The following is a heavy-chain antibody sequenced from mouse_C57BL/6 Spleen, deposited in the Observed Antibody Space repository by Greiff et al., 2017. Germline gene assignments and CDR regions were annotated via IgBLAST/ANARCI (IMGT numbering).Heavy chain of an antibody. V-gene: IGHV1-7*01. CDR1: GYTFTSYW. J-gene: IGHJ1*03. Sequence: VQLQESGAELAKPGASVKLSCKASGYTFTSYWMHWVKQRPGQGLEWIGYINPSSGYTKDNQKFKDEATLTADQSSRTAYMQLGSLTYEDSAVYYCAPFIPEYFDVWGTGTTVTVSS. CDR3: APFIPEYFDV. CDR2: INPSSGYT. D-gene: IGHD1-1*01.